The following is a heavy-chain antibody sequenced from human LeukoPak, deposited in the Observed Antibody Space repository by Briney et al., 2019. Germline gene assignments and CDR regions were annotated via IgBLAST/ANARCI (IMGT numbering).Heavy chain of an antibody. V-gene: IGHV4-34*01. D-gene: IGHD2-2*01. CDR3: ARDARYCSSTSCSNAEYFQH. J-gene: IGHJ1*01. CDR2: INHSGST. CDR1: GGSFSGYY. Sequence: PSETLSLTCAVYGGSFSGYYWSWIRQPPGKGLEWIGEINHSGSTNYNPSLKSRVTISVDTSKNQFSLKLSSVTAADTAVYYCARDARYCSSTSCSNAEYFQHWGQGTLVTVYS.